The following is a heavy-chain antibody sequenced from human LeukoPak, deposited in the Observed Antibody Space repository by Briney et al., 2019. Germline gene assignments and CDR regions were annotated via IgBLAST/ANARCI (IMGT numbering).Heavy chain of an antibody. D-gene: IGHD4-17*01. CDR3: ARDGRFGDYGMNWLDS. CDR2: IKEDGSEK. Sequence: GGSLRLSCASSGFTFSRDWMTWVRQAPGKGLKWVANIKEDGSEKYYADSVKGRFSISRDNAKNLLYLEMNSLRAEDTAIYYCARDGRFGDYGMNWLDSWGQGTLLTVSS. CDR1: GFTFSRDW. V-gene: IGHV3-7*01. J-gene: IGHJ5*01.